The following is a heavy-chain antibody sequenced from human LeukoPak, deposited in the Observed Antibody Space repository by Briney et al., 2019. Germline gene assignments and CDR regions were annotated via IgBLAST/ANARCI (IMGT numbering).Heavy chain of an antibody. D-gene: IGHD3-10*01. CDR2: ISYDGSNK. CDR3: AKDRWFGYFDY. J-gene: IGHJ4*02. CDR1: GFTFSSYG. V-gene: IGHV3-30*18. Sequence: GGSLRLSCAASGFTFSSYGMHWVRQAPGKGLEWVAVISYDGSNKYYADSVKGRFTISRDNSKNTLYLQMNSLRAEDTAVYYCAKDRWFGYFDYWGQGTLVTVSS.